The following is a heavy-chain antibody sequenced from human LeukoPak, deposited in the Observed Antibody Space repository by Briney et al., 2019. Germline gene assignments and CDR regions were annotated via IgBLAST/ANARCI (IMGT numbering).Heavy chain of an antibody. CDR3: ARHGPIAAEDYTIDY. CDR1: GYSFTSYW. CDR2: IYPGDSDT. D-gene: IGHD6-13*01. V-gene: IGHV5-51*01. Sequence: GESLKISCKGSGYSFTSYWIGWVRQMPGKGLEWMGIIYPGDSDTRYSPSFQGQVTISADKSISTAYLQWSSLKASDTAMYYCARHGPIAAEDYTIDYWGQGTLVTVSS. J-gene: IGHJ4*02.